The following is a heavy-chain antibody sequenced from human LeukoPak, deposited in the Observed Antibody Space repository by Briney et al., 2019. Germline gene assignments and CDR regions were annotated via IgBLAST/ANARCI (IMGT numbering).Heavy chain of an antibody. CDR2: IIPIFGTK. D-gene: IGHD3-10*01. Sequence: ASVKVSCKATGGTFSSYGSSWVRQAPGQGLEWMGGIIPIFGTKNYAQKFQGRVTITADKSTSTAYMELSSLRSEDTAVYYCARHVGGFDYWGQGTLVTVSS. CDR1: GGTFSSYG. CDR3: ARHVGGFDY. V-gene: IGHV1-69*06. J-gene: IGHJ4*02.